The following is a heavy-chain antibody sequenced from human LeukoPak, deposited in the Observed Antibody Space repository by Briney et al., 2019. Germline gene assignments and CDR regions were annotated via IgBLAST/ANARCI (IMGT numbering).Heavy chain of an antibody. J-gene: IGHJ3*02. CDR3: ARWGITAAHDAFDI. V-gene: IGHV3-30*02. Sequence: GGSLRLSCAASGFTFSSCGMHWVRQAPGKGLEWVAFIRYDGSNKYYADSVKGRFTISRDNSKNTLYLRMNSLRAEDTAVYYCARWGITAAHDAFDIWGQGTMVTVSS. CDR2: IRYDGSNK. D-gene: IGHD6-13*01. CDR1: GFTFSSCG.